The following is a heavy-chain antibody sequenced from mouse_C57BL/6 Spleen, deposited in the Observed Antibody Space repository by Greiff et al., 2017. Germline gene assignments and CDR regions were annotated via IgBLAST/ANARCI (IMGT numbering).Heavy chain of an antibody. CDR3: ARHYYGSSYEYFDV. J-gene: IGHJ1*03. CDR1: GYTFTSYW. D-gene: IGHD1-1*01. Sequence: QVHVKQPGAELVRPGSSVKLSCKASGYTFTSYWMHWVKQRPIQGLEWIGNIDPSDSETHYNQKFKDKATLTVDKSSSTAYMQLSSLTSEDSAVYYCARHYYGSSYEYFDVWGTGTTVTVSS. CDR2: IDPSDSET. V-gene: IGHV1-52*01.